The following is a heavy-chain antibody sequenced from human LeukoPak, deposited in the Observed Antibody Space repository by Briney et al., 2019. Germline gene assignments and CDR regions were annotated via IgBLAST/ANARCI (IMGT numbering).Heavy chain of an antibody. CDR3: AKPRYSSSWSFDY. J-gene: IGHJ4*02. D-gene: IGHD6-13*01. CDR2: ISYDGSNK. CDR1: GFTFSSYG. V-gene: IGHV3-30*18. Sequence: PGRSLRLCCAASGFTFSSYGMHWVRQAPGKGLEWVAVISYDGSNKYYADSVKGRFTISRDNSKNTLYLQMNSLRAEDTAVYYCAKPRYSSSWSFDYWGQGTLVTVSS.